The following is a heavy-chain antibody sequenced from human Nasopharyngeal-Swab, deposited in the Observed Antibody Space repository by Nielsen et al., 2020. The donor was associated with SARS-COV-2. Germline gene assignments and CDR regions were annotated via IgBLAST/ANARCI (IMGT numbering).Heavy chain of an antibody. J-gene: IGHJ3*02. D-gene: IGHD3-10*01. V-gene: IGHV3-30*18. CDR3: AKANVIFWFGQFKNDGFDI. CDR1: GFSFNNYG. CDR2: ISYEGSKK. Sequence: GESLKISCTASGFSFNNYGIHWVRQAPGKGLEWVAVISYEGSKKKYAESVAGRFTISRDFSKNTLYLQMNSLRPEDTAMYYCAKANVIFWFGQFKNDGFDIWGQGTMVVVSS.